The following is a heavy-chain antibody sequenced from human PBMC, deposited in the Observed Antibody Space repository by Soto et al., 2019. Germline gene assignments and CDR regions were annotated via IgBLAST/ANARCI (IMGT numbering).Heavy chain of an antibody. D-gene: IGHD2-2*01. CDR3: ANSLGRYQPKGY. CDR1: GFTFSTYA. V-gene: IGHV3-23*01. Sequence: EVQLLESGGDLVQPGGSLRLSCVASGFTFSTYAMSWVRQAPGKGPEWVSVISGSGGSTYYADSVKGRFTISRDNSKNTLYLQMNSLRAEDTAVYYCANSLGRYQPKGYWGQGTLVTVSS. CDR2: ISGSGGST. J-gene: IGHJ4*02.